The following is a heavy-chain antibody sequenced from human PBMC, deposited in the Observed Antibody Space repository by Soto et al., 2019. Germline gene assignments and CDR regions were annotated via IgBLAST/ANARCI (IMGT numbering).Heavy chain of an antibody. Sequence: ASVKVSCKASGYTFTGYYMHWVRQAPGQGLEWMGWINPNSGGTNYAQKFQGRVTMTRDTSISTAYMELSRLRSDDTAVYYCASRGSSWYSYYYYNGMDVWGQGTTVTVSS. CDR3: ASRGSSWYSYYYYNGMDV. CDR1: GYTFTGYY. CDR2: INPNSGGT. D-gene: IGHD6-13*01. V-gene: IGHV1-2*02. J-gene: IGHJ6*02.